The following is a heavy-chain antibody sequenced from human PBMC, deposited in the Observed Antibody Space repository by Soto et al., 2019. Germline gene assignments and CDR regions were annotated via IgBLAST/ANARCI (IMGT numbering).Heavy chain of an antibody. D-gene: IGHD2-2*01. V-gene: IGHV3-23*01. CDR2: ISANGGRT. Sequence: VQLLESGGGLVQPGGSLRLSCAASGFTFSTYAMSWVRQAPGKGLEWVSDISANGGRTDYAGSVRGRFTISRDKSKNMLYLQMDSLRAEDTALYFCARDNVGCSSTSCYLDYWGQGTLVTVSS. CDR3: ARDNVGCSSTSCYLDY. J-gene: IGHJ4*02. CDR1: GFTFSTYA.